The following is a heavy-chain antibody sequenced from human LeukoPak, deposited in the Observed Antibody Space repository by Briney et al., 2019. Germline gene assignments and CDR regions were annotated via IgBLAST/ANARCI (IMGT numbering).Heavy chain of an antibody. CDR3: ARDSPLWFGNYYYYYGMDV. J-gene: IGHJ6*02. D-gene: IGHD3-10*01. Sequence: ASVTVSCKASGYTFTSYYMHWVRQAPGQGLEWMGIINPSGGSTSYAQKFQGRVTMTRDTSTSTVYMELSSLRSEDTAVYYCARDSPLWFGNYYYYYGMDVWGQGTTVTVSS. CDR2: INPSGGST. CDR1: GYTFTSYY. V-gene: IGHV1-46*01.